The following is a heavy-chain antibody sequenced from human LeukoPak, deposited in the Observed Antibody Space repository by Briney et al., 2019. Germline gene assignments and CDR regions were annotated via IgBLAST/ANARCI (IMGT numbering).Heavy chain of an antibody. Sequence: SETLSLTCTVSGGSISSYYWSWIRQPPGKGLEWIGHIYSSGSTNYNPSLKSRVTISVDTSKNQFSLKLSSVTAADTAVYYCAGNYDSSGYTAFGYWGRGTLLTVSS. CDR3: AGNYDSSGYTAFGY. CDR1: GGSISSYY. J-gene: IGHJ4*02. V-gene: IGHV4-59*01. D-gene: IGHD3-22*01. CDR2: IYSSGST.